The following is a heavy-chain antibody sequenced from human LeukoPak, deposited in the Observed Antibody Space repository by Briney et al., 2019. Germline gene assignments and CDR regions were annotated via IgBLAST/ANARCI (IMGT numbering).Heavy chain of an antibody. CDR3: AXXXMIAYMDV. D-gene: IGHD3-22*01. V-gene: IGHV4-34*01. CDR2: INHSGST. J-gene: IGHJ6*03. Sequence: YXXSFXXXYWSWIRQPPGKGLEGSGEINHSGSTNYNPSLKSRVTISVETSXNQSSLKLSSVTAADTAVYYCAXXXMIAYMDVWGKGTTVTVSS. CDR1: XXSFXXXY.